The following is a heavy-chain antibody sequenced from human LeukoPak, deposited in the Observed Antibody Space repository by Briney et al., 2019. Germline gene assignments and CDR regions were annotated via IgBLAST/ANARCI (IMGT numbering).Heavy chain of an antibody. V-gene: IGHV4-31*03. CDR3: AREQTYYFGSQTSTLDV. J-gene: IGHJ6*02. Sequence: SETLSLTCTVSGASISTGGYYWTWIRQPPGEGLEWIGYIYYTGSVDYNPSLKSRLTISLDTSKNQFSLKLNSVTAADTAVYYCAREQTYYFGSQTSTLDVWGQGTAVTVSS. CDR1: GASISTGGYY. D-gene: IGHD3-10*01. CDR2: IYYTGSV.